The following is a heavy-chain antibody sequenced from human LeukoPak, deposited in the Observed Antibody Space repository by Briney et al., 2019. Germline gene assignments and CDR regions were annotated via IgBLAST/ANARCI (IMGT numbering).Heavy chain of an antibody. V-gene: IGHV3-23*01. CDR1: GLTFSTYT. CDR3: AIDPNWGTHS. CDR2: IGNNGGGI. J-gene: IGHJ4*02. Sequence: GGSLRLSCAASGLTFSTYTMYWVRHPPGKRLEWVSIIGNNGGGIHYADSVKGRFTISRDNFKNALYLQMNSLRVEDTAVHYCAIDPNWGTHSWGQGVLVTVSS. D-gene: IGHD7-27*01.